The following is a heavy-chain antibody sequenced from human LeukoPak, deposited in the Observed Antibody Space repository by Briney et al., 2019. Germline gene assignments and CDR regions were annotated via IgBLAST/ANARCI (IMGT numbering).Heavy chain of an antibody. CDR2: MNPNSGNT. CDR1: GYTFTSYD. J-gene: IGHJ3*02. CDR3: ARDPYSGSYSAFDI. V-gene: IGHV1-8*03. D-gene: IGHD1-26*01. Sequence: GASVKVSCNASGYTFTSYDINWVRQATGQGLEWMGWMNPNSGNTGYAQKFQGRVTITRNSSISTAYMELSSLRSEDTAVYYCARDPYSGSYSAFDIWGQGTMVTVSS.